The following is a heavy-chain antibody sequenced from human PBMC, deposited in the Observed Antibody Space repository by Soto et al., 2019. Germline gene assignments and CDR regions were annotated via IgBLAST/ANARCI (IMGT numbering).Heavy chain of an antibody. CDR3: ARVGYNWNDDGFDY. CDR2: IIPIFGTA. Sequence: SVKVSCKASGGTFSSYAISWVRQAPGQGLEWMGGIIPIFGTANYAQKFQGRVTITADESTSTAYMELSSLRSEDTAVYYCARVGYNWNDDGFDYWGQGTLVTVSS. V-gene: IGHV1-69*13. J-gene: IGHJ4*02. D-gene: IGHD1-1*01. CDR1: GGTFSSYA.